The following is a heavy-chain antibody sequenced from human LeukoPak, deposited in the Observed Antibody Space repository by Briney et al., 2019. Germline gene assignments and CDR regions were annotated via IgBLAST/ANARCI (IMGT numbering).Heavy chain of an antibody. J-gene: IGHJ2*01. CDR3: ARHFHPGSSSWYFDL. D-gene: IGHD6-13*01. CDR2: IYYSGST. Sequence: PSETPSLTCTVSGGSISSSSYYWGWIRQPPGKGLEWIGSIYYSGSTYYNPSLKSRVTISVDTSKNQFSLKLSSVTAADTAVYYYARHFHPGSSSWYFDLWGRGTLVTVSS. CDR1: GGSISSSSYY. V-gene: IGHV4-39*01.